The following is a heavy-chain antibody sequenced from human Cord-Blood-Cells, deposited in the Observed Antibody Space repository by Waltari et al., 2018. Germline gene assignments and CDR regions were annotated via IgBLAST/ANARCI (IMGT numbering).Heavy chain of an antibody. Sequence: QVQLVEYGGGVVQPARSLRLSCAASGFIFSSYVMPVVRQAPGKGLEWVEVISYDGSNKYYADSVKGRFTISRDNSKNTLYLQMNSLRAEDTAVYYCAKDQTGTLDYWGQGTLVTVSS. CDR2: ISYDGSNK. D-gene: IGHD1-1*01. CDR1: GFIFSSYV. J-gene: IGHJ4*02. V-gene: IGHV3-30*18. CDR3: AKDQTGTLDY.